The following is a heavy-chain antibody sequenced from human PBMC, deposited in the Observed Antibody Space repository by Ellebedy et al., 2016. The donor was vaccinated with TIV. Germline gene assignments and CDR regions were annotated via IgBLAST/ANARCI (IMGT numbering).Heavy chain of an antibody. J-gene: IGHJ4*02. CDR3: ARRDRVVGTDY. D-gene: IGHD1-1*01. CDR1: GFTVSNNY. V-gene: IGHV3-53*01. CDR2: IYSGGSI. Sequence: PGGSLRLSCAASGFTVSNNYMSWVRQAPGKGLEWVSVIYSGGSIYYADSVRGRFTSSRDSSKNTVYLQMNSLRGEDTGVYYCARRDRVVGTDYWGQGTLVTVSS.